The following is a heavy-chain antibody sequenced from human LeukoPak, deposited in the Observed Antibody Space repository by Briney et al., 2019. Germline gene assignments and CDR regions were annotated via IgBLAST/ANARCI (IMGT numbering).Heavy chain of an antibody. CDR3: ARLGTAEGTLEDY. V-gene: IGHV3-7*01. CDR1: GFTFSNYW. D-gene: IGHD6-13*01. J-gene: IGHJ4*02. CDR2: IKHDGREK. Sequence: PGGSLRLSCAASGFTFSNYWMSWVRQPPEKGLEWVANIKHDGREKYCVDSVEGRFTISRDNAKNSLHLQMNSLRAEDTAVYYCARLGTAEGTLEDYWGQGTLVTVSS.